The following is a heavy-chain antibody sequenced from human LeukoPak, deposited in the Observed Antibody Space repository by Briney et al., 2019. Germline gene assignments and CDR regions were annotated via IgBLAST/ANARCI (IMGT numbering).Heavy chain of an antibody. V-gene: IGHV3-23*01. Sequence: GGSLRLSWAASGFTFSSYAMSWVRQAPGKGLEWVSAISGSGGSTYYADSVKGRFTISRDNSKNTLYLQMNSLRAEDTAVYYCAKDGGDYYDNSGYYSSPNWFDPWGQGTLVTVSS. CDR3: AKDGGDYYDNSGYYSSPNWFDP. J-gene: IGHJ5*02. CDR2: ISGSGGST. CDR1: GFTFSSYA. D-gene: IGHD3-22*01.